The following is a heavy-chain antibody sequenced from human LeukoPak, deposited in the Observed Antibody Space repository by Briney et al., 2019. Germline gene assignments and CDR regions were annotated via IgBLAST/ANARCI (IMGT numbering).Heavy chain of an antibody. J-gene: IGHJ4*02. CDR3: AKDTAVILTAPFDS. Sequence: GGSLRLSCAASGFTFSSYAMSWVRQAPGKGLEWVSAIGGSGTNTYYAGSVRGRFTISRDNSNNRLYLQMNSVRAEDTAMYFCAKDTAVILTAPFDSWGQGTLVTVSS. CDR2: IGGSGTNT. D-gene: IGHD2-21*01. V-gene: IGHV3-23*01. CDR1: GFTFSSYA.